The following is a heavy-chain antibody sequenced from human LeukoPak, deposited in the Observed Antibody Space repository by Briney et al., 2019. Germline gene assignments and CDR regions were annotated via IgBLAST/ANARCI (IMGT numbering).Heavy chain of an antibody. CDR3: ARGVVVTATPGYFDL. J-gene: IGHJ2*01. CDR1: GGSFSGYY. V-gene: IGHV4-34*01. Sequence: SETLSLTCAVYGGSFSGYYWSWIREPPGKGLEWIGEINHSGSTNYNPSLKSRVTISVDTSKNQFSLKLSTVTAADTAVYYCARGVVVTATPGYFDLWGRGTLVTVSS. D-gene: IGHD2-21*02. CDR2: INHSGST.